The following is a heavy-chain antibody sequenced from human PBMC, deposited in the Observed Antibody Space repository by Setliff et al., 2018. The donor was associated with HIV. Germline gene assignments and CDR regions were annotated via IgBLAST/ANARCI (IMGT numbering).Heavy chain of an antibody. J-gene: IGHJ6*02. Sequence: RASVKVSCKASGYTFTGHYLHWVRQAPGQGLEWLGWVNPNSGDAIYAQNFQGRVTMTRDTSINAAYMELRGLRSDDTAVYYCARNFGLSHSGKYYYYYGMDIWGQGTTVTVSS. CDR3: ARNFGLSHSGKYYYYYGMDI. D-gene: IGHD3-10*01. CDR2: VNPNSGDA. CDR1: GYTFTGHY. V-gene: IGHV1-2*02.